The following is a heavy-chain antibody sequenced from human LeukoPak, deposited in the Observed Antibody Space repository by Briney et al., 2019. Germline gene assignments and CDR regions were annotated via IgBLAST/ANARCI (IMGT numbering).Heavy chain of an antibody. CDR1: GFTFSSYS. D-gene: IGHD4-11*01. V-gene: IGHV3-23*01. CDR3: AKVISSYAPYDD. J-gene: IGHJ4*02. CDR2: ISGSGGST. Sequence: SGGSLRLSCAASGFTFSSYSMNWVRQAPGKGLEWVSAISGSGGSTYYADSVKGRFTISRDNSKNTLYLQMNSLRAEDTAVYYCAKVISSYAPYDDWGQGTLVTVSS.